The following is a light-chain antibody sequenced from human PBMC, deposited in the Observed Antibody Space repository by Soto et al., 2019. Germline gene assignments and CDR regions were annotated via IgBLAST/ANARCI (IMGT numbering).Light chain of an antibody. V-gene: IGKV2-24*01. CDR2: KVS. CDR1: QSLVYSDGNTY. Sequence: DVVLTQSPLSSPVTLGQPAFISCRSSQSLVYSDGNTYLSWLHQRPGQPPRLLIYKVSNRLSGVPDRLSGSGTGTDFTLKISRVEAEDVGVYYCMQLSHVPFTFGQGTKLEMK. CDR3: MQLSHVPFT. J-gene: IGKJ2*01.